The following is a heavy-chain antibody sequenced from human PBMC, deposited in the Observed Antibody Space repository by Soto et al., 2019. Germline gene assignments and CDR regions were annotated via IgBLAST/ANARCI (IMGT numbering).Heavy chain of an antibody. CDR1: GGSISSGDYY. J-gene: IGHJ4*02. Sequence: QVQLQESGPGLVKPSQTLSLTCTVSGGSISSGDYYWTWIRQHPGKGLEWIGYIYYSGSTKLNPSLKSRITISVDTSKNQFSLKLNSVTAADTAVYYCARTKTSSTSFHVDYWGQGTQVTVSS. D-gene: IGHD2-2*01. CDR3: ARTKTSSTSFHVDY. V-gene: IGHV4-31*03. CDR2: IYYSGST.